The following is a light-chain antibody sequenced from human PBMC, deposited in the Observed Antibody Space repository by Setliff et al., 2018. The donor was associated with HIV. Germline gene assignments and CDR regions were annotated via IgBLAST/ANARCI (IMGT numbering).Light chain of an antibody. CDR3: SSYVNINTLV. Sequence: QSALPQPASVSGSPGQSITISCTGTSGDIGAYNYVSWYQQHPGKAPKVMIYDVRKRPSGVSNRFSGSKSGNTASLTISGLQAEDEAAYYCSSYVNINTLVFGTGTKVTVL. J-gene: IGLJ1*01. CDR2: DVR. CDR1: SGDIGAYNY. V-gene: IGLV2-14*03.